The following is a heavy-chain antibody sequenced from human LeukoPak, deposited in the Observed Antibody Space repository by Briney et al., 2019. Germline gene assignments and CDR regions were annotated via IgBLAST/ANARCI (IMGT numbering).Heavy chain of an antibody. CDR2: ISAYNGNT. D-gene: IGHD3-22*01. CDR3: ARDLHYYDSSGYYY. CDR1: GYTFTSYG. J-gene: IGHJ4*02. Sequence: ASVKVSCKGSGYTFTSYGISWVRQGPGQGMEWMGWISAYNGNTNYAQKLQGRGTITTDTSTSTAYVELRSLRSDGTAVYYCARDLHYYDSSGYYYWGQGTLVTVSS. V-gene: IGHV1-18*01.